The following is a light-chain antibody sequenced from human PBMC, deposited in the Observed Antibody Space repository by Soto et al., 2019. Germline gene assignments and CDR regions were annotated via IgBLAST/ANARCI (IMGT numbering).Light chain of an antibody. CDR1: SSDVGAYNY. Sequence: QSALTQPASVSGSPGQSITISGTGTSSDVGAYNYVSWYQQHPGKAPKLMIYEVSNRPSGVSNRFSGSKSGNTASLTISGLQAEDEADYYCSSYTRSSTRVFGGGTKLTVL. CDR3: SSYTRSSTRV. V-gene: IGLV2-14*01. CDR2: EVS. J-gene: IGLJ3*02.